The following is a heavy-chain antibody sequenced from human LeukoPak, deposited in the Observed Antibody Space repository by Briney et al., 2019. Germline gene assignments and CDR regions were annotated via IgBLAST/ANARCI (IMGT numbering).Heavy chain of an antibody. V-gene: IGHV3-11*04. CDR1: GGSISSGDYY. CDR3: VKDSGYYDTSGKGWFAF. Sequence: LSLTCTVSGGSISSGDYYWSWVRQAPGKGLEWVSYISSSSNAVYYADSVKGRFTISRDNAKNSLSLQMNSLRAEDTAVYYCVKDSGYYDTSGKGWFAFWGQGTLVTVSS. CDR2: ISSSSNAV. D-gene: IGHD3-22*01. J-gene: IGHJ5*01.